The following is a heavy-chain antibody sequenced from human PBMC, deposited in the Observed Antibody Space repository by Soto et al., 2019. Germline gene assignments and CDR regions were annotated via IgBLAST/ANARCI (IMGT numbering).Heavy chain of an antibody. Sequence: EVQLLESGGGLVQPGGSLRLSCAASGFTFSSYAMNWVRQAPGKGLEWVSGISDSGDSTYDADSVKGRFTISRDNSKNTLYLQMNSLRAEETAVYYCAKASSSWYYYYYAMDVWGQGTTVTVSS. CDR2: ISDSGDST. D-gene: IGHD6-13*01. J-gene: IGHJ6*02. CDR1: GFTFSSYA. CDR3: AKASSSWYYYYYAMDV. V-gene: IGHV3-23*01.